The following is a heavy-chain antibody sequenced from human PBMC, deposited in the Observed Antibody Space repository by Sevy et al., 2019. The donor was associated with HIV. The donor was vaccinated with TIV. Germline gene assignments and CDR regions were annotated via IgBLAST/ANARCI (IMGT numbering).Heavy chain of an antibody. CDR2: VCYDGSNK. CDR1: GFTFSSYG. J-gene: IGHJ4*02. V-gene: IGHV3-33*01. CDR3: ARSGIAVAGFDY. Sequence: GGSLRLSCAASGFTFSSYGMHWVRQAPAKGLEWVAVVCYDGSNKYYADSVKGRFTISRDNSKNTLYLQMNSLRAEDTAVYYCARSGIAVAGFDYWGQGTLVTVSS. D-gene: IGHD6-19*01.